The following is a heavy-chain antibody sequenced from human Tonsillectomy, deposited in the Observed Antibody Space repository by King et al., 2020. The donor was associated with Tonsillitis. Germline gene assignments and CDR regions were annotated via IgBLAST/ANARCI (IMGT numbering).Heavy chain of an antibody. V-gene: IGHV3-74*01. D-gene: IGHD2/OR15-2a*01. CDR1: GFTFSSYW. CDR2: INSDGSST. J-gene: IGHJ3*02. Sequence: VQLVESGGGLVQPGGSLRLSCAASGFTFSSYWMHWVRQAPGKGLVWVSRINSDGSSTSYADSVKGRFTISRDNANNTLYLRINSLIADDTAVYYCARFYAPDAFDIWGQGTVVTVSS. CDR3: ARFYAPDAFDI.